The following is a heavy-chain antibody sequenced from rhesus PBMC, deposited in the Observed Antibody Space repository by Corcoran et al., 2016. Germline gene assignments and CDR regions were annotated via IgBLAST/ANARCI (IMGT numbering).Heavy chain of an antibody. J-gene: IGHJ4*01. CDR1: GFTFSNDW. Sequence: EVLLVESGGGSVQPGGSLRLSCAASGFTFSNDWMSWVRQAPGKGLDWVGRIKSEADGGTVAYAESVKGRFTISRDDSKNTLYLQMTSLKTGDTAVYYCTRNGVTFDYWGQGVLVTVSS. CDR3: TRNGVTFDY. CDR2: IKSEADGGTV. D-gene: IGHD3-34*01. V-gene: IGHV3-16*02.